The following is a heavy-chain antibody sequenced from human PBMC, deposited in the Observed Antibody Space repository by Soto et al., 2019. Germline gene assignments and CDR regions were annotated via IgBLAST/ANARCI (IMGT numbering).Heavy chain of an antibody. CDR1: GFTFSSYV. J-gene: IGHJ3*02. CDR2: ISHDGNNK. V-gene: IGHV3-30*18. Sequence: QVQLVQSGGGVVQPGRSLRLSCAASGFTFSSYVTHWVRQAPGKGLEWVAVISHDGNNKYYADSVKGRFTISRDNSKNTLYLQMTSLRTEDPAVYYCAKGGPDCASTTCYLLVAFDIWGQGTMVTVSS. CDR3: AKGGPDCASTTCYLLVAFDI. D-gene: IGHD2-2*01.